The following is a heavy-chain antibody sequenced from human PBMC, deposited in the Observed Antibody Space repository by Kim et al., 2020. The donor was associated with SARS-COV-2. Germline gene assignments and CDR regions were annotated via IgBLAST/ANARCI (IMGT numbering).Heavy chain of an antibody. V-gene: IGHV3-33*05. CDR2: ISYDGSNK. Sequence: GGSLRLSCAASGFTFSSYGMHWVRQAPGKGLEWVAVISYDGSNKYYADSVKGRFTISRDNSKNTLYLQMNSLRAEDTAVYYCARDRRQQLVYYWFDPWG. J-gene: IGHJ5*02. D-gene: IGHD6-13*01. CDR1: GFTFSSYG. CDR3: ARDRRQQLVYYWFDP.